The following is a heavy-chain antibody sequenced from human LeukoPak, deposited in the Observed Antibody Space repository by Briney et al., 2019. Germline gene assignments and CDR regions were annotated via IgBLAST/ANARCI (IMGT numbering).Heavy chain of an antibody. V-gene: IGHV4-59*01. CDR1: GGSISSYY. CDR3: ARDCGSSGYYNWFDP. J-gene: IGHJ5*02. D-gene: IGHD3-22*01. Sequence: TSETLSLTCTVSGGSISSYYWSWIRQPPGKGLEWIGYIYYSGSTNYNPSLKCRVTISVDTSKNQFSLKLSSVTAADTAVYYCARDCGSSGYYNWFDPWGQGTLVTVSS. CDR2: IYYSGST.